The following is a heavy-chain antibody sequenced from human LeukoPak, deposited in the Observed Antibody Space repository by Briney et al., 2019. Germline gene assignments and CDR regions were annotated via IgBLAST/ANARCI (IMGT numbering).Heavy chain of an antibody. V-gene: IGHV3-53*01. CDR2: IYSGGST. CDR3: ARDRAAVAYWYFDL. CDR1: GFTVSSNY. D-gene: IGHD6-19*01. J-gene: IGHJ2*01. Sequence: GGSLRLSCAASGFTVSSNYMSWVRQATGKRLECVSVIYSGGSTYYADSVKGRFTISRDNSKNTLYLQMNSLRAEDTAVYYCARDRAAVAYWYFDLWGRGTLVTVSS.